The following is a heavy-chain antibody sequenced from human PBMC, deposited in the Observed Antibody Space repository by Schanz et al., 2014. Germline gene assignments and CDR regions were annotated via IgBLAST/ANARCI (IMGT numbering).Heavy chain of an antibody. CDR3: AGTTISKTNYEYYGMDV. D-gene: IGHD3-3*01. J-gene: IGHJ6*02. V-gene: IGHV4-39*01. Sequence: QLQLQESGPGLVKPSETLSLTCTVSGGSVSSSYFYWGWIRQPPGKGLEWVGSIYYSGITYYNPSQKSRLTLPGEPSKNRFPRKRGSVTAADTAVYHCAGTTISKTNYEYYGMDVWGQGTTVTVSS. CDR2: IYYSGIT. CDR1: GGSVSSSYFY.